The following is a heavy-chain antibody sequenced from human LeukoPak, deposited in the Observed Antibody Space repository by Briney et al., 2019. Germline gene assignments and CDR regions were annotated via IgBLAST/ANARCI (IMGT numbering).Heavy chain of an antibody. CDR2: IYYSGST. Sequence: SETLSLTCTVSGGSVSSSSYCWGWLREPPGRGLEWIGSIYYSGSTYYNPSLKSRVTISVDTSKNQFSLKLSSVTAADTAVYYCASIAAAGTFDHWGQGTLVTVSS. CDR1: GGSVSSSSYC. D-gene: IGHD6-13*01. V-gene: IGHV4-39*01. CDR3: ASIAAAGTFDH. J-gene: IGHJ4*02.